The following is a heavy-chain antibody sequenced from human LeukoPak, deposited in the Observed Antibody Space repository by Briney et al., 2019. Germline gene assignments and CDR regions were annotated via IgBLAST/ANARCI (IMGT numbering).Heavy chain of an antibody. CDR3: AREPFSSGRDY. J-gene: IGHJ4*02. V-gene: IGHV1-2*02. CDR2: INPNSGGT. CDR1: GYTFTGYY. D-gene: IGHD6-19*01. Sequence: ASVKVSCKASGYTFTGYYTHWVRQAPGQGLEWMGWINPNSGGTKYAQKFQGRVTMTRDTSISTAYMELTRLRSDDTAVYYCAREPFSSGRDYWGQGTLVTVSS.